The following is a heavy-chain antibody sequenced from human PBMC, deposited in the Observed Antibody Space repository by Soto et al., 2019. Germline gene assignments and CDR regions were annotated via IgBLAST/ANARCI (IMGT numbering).Heavy chain of an antibody. Sequence: SETLSLTCTVSGGSISSYYWSWIRQPPGKGLEWIGYIYYSGSTNYNPSLKSRVTISVEPSKNQFSLKLSSVTAADTAVYYCARVLGYSGYEYGIYYYGMDVWGQGTTVTVSS. CDR1: GGSISSYY. V-gene: IGHV4-59*01. CDR2: IYYSGST. D-gene: IGHD5-12*01. J-gene: IGHJ6*02. CDR3: ARVLGYSGYEYGIYYYGMDV.